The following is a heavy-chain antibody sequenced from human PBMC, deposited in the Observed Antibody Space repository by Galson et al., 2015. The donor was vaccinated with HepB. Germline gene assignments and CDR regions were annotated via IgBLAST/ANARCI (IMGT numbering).Heavy chain of an antibody. Sequence: SLRLSCAASGFTVSNNYMTWVRQAPGKGLEWVSVINNGGNTYYADSVKGRFTISKDNSKNTLFLQMNTLRPEDTAVYYCAREYYYRFDYWGQGTLVTVSS. CDR1: GFTVSNNY. V-gene: IGHV3-66*02. D-gene: IGHD3-10*01. CDR3: AREYYYRFDY. CDR2: INNGGNT. J-gene: IGHJ4*02.